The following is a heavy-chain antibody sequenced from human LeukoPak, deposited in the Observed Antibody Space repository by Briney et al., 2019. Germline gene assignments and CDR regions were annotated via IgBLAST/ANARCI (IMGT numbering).Heavy chain of an antibody. J-gene: IGHJ4*02. D-gene: IGHD3-22*01. CDR1: GFTFSSYS. CDR2: ISSSSSYI. CDR3: ARGGGNYYDSSGYLFDY. V-gene: IGHV3-21*01. Sequence: AGGSLRLSCAASGFTFSSYSMNWVRQAPGKGLEWVSSISSSSSYIYYADSVKGRFTISRDNAKNSLYLQMNSLRAEDTAVYYCARGGGNYYDSSGYLFDYWGQGTLVTVSS.